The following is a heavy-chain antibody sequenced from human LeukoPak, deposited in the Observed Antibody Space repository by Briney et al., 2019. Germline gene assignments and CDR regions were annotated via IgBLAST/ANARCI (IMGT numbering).Heavy chain of an antibody. Sequence: AGGSLRLSCAAPGFTFSSYSMNWVRQAPGKGLEWVSSISSSSSYIYYADSVKGRFTISRDNAKNSLYLQMNSLRAEDTAVYYCARDRYSYGFDAFDIWGQGTMVTVSS. CDR2: ISSSSSYI. V-gene: IGHV3-21*01. CDR3: ARDRYSYGFDAFDI. J-gene: IGHJ3*02. CDR1: GFTFSSYS. D-gene: IGHD5-18*01.